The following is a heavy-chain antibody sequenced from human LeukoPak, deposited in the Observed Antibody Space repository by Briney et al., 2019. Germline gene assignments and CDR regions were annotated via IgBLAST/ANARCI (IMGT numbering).Heavy chain of an antibody. J-gene: IGHJ4*01. CDR3: VRQGGGDNCR. V-gene: IGHV3-66*02. D-gene: IGHD4-23*01. CDR2: MYPWGSA. Sequence: GGSLRLSCAASGITLNTNDVNWVRQAPGKGLEWVSIMYPWGSAFYTDSVKGRFTVTRDESKNMMFLQMNTLRPDDTAMYYCVRQGGGDNCRWGQGALVTVSS. CDR1: GITLNTND.